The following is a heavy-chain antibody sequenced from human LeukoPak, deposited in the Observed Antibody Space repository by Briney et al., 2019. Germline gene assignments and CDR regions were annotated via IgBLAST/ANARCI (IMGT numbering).Heavy chain of an antibody. CDR2: IDDSGRT. Sequence: SETLSLTCTVSGGSISRYYWSWIRQPPGKGLEWIGYIDDSGRTSYNPSLKSRVTISVATSKNQFSLKLISESAADTAVYYCARHGGAYSFDYWGQGTLVTVSS. CDR1: GGSISRYY. J-gene: IGHJ4*02. CDR3: ARHGGAYSFDY. D-gene: IGHD2-21*01. V-gene: IGHV4-59*08.